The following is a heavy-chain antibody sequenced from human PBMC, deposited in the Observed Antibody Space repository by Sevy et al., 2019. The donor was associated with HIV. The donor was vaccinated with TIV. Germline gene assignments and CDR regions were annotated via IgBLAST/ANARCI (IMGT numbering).Heavy chain of an antibody. CDR1: GFTFPIYS. Sequence: GGSLRLSCVASGFTFPIYSALWVRQAPGKGLEWLTLISYEGNYKYYADSVKGRYTISRDNSNNIMYLQMSSLRVEDTALYFCARVAVEYCTNDCYHRFDHWGLGTLVTVSS. J-gene: IGHJ4*02. V-gene: IGHV3-30*04. CDR3: ARVAVEYCTNDCYHRFDH. D-gene: IGHD2-8*01. CDR2: ISYEGNYK.